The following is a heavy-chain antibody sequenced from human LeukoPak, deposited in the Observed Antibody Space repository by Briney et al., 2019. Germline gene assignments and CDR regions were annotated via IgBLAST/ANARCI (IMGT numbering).Heavy chain of an antibody. CDR2: IYHSGST. Sequence: SETLSLTCAVYGGSFSGYYWSWIRQPPGKGLEWIGSIYHSGSTYYNPSLKSRVTISVDTSKNQFSLKLSSVTAADTAVYYCARDSDFWSGSPIDYWGQGTLVTVSS. J-gene: IGHJ4*02. V-gene: IGHV4-34*01. CDR3: ARDSDFWSGSPIDY. D-gene: IGHD3-3*01. CDR1: GGSFSGYY.